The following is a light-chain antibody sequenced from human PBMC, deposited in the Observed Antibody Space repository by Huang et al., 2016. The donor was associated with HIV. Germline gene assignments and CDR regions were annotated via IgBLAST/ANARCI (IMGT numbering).Light chain of an antibody. CDR3: QQRSNWPT. J-gene: IGKJ4*01. CDR1: QSVSSY. V-gene: IGKV3-11*01. Sequence: EIVLTQSPATLSLSPGERATLSCRASQSVSSYLAWYQQKPGHAPRLLIYDASNRATGIPARFSGSGSGTDFTLTISSLEPEDFGLYYCQQRSNWPTFGGGTKVEIK. CDR2: DAS.